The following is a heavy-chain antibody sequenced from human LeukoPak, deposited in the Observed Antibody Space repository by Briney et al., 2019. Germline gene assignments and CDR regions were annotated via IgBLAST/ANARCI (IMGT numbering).Heavy chain of an antibody. J-gene: IGHJ6*03. CDR3: ARADRYHFYLDV. CDR2: IIPIFGTP. V-gene: IGHV1-69*05. CDR1: GGTFRTYS. Sequence: SVKVSCKASGGTFRTYSVTWVRQAPGQGLEWMGGIIPIFGTPNYAQKFQGRVKVTTDDATGTAYMELSSLMSEDTAIYYCARADRYHFYLDVWGKGTPVTVSS.